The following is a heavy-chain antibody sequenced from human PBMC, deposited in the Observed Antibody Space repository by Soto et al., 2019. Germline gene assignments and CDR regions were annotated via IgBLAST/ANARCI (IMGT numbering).Heavy chain of an antibody. D-gene: IGHD6-13*01. CDR1: GFTFSSYG. V-gene: IGHV3-33*01. J-gene: IGHJ5*02. CDR3: ARGRRYSGSWYSPDP. CDR2: IWYDGSNK. Sequence: GGSLRLSCAASGFTFSSYGMHWVRQAPGKGLEWVAVIWYDGSNKYYADSVKGRFTISRDNSKNTLYLQMNSLRAEDTAVYYCARGRRYSGSWYSPDPWGQGTLVTVSS.